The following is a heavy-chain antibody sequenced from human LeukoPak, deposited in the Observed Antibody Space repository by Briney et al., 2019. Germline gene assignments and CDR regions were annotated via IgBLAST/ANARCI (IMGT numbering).Heavy chain of an antibody. V-gene: IGHV1-69*05. CDR1: GGTFSSYA. CDR3: ARDDEGYYDSSGFLDAFDI. Sequence: SVKVSCKASGGTFSSYAISWVRQAPGQGLEWMGGIIPIFGTANYAQKFQGRVTITTDEFTSTAYMELSSLRSEDTAVYYCARDDEGYYDSSGFLDAFDIWGQGTMVTVSS. CDR2: IIPIFGTA. D-gene: IGHD3-22*01. J-gene: IGHJ3*02.